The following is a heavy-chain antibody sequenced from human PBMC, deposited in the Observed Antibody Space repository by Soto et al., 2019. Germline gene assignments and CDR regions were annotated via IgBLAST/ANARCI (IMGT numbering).Heavy chain of an antibody. CDR3: ARLNYDFLSGLHKTYYRMDV. J-gene: IGHJ6*02. Sequence: SETLSLTCTVSGDSITSNSYFWAWIRQPPGKGLEWIGSIYYSGTTYYNPSLKHRVTISVDRSKNQFYLKLSSVTAADTAVYYCARLNYDFLSGLHKTYYRMDVWCQGTTVTVSS. CDR2: IYYSGTT. D-gene: IGHD3-3*01. CDR1: GDSITSNSYF. V-gene: IGHV4-39*01.